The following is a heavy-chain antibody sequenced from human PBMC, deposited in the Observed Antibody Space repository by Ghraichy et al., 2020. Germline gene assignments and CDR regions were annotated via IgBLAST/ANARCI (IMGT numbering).Heavy chain of an antibody. Sequence: SETLSLTCTVSGGSISSGAYYWSWIRQHQGKGLEWIGYIYYSGSTYYSPSLKSRVTISVDTSENQFSLNLSSVTAADTAVYYCARTRDYGDFDYWGQGTLVTVSS. CDR2: IYYSGST. D-gene: IGHD4-17*01. CDR3: ARTRDYGDFDY. CDR1: GGSISSGAYY. V-gene: IGHV4-31*03. J-gene: IGHJ4*02.